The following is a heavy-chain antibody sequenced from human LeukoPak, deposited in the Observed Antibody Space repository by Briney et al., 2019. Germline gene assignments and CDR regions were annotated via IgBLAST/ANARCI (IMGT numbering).Heavy chain of an antibody. V-gene: IGHV3-7*01. CDR1: GFTFSSYW. J-gene: IGHJ4*02. D-gene: IGHD6-13*01. Sequence: GGSLRLSCEASGFTFSSYWMNWVRQAPGKGLEWVANIKQDGSDKYYVDSVKGRFTISRDNAKNSLYLQMNSLRAEDTAVYYCAIIPRAAAGPSARSPFHYWGQGTLVTVSS. CDR3: AIIPRAAAGPSARSPFHY. CDR2: IKQDGSDK.